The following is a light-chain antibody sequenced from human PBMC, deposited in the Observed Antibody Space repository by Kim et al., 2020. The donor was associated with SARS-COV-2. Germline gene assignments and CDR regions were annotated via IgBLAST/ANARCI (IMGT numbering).Light chain of an antibody. V-gene: IGLV2-14*03. CDR3: SSYTSSSTVV. J-gene: IGLJ2*01. CDR1: SSDVGGYNY. Sequence: GRSITLSCPGTSSDVGGYNYVSWYQQHPGKAPKLMIYDVSNRPSGVSNRFSGSKSGNTASLTISGLQAEDEADYYCSSYTSSSTVVFGGGTQLTVL. CDR2: DVS.